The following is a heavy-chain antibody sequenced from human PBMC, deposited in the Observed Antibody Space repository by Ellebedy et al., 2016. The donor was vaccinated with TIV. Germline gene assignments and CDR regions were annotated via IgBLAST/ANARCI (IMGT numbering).Heavy chain of an antibody. V-gene: IGHV3-30*18. CDR1: GFTFSSYG. CDR3: AKDDYGGNSGPALDF. J-gene: IGHJ3*01. D-gene: IGHD4-23*01. CDR2: ISSDGNDK. Sequence: GESLKISCAASGFTFSSYGMHWVRQAPGKGLEWVTCISSDGNDKYYGDSVKGRFTISRDNSKNTLYVQMNSLRAEDTAVYYCAKDDYGGNSGPALDFWGQGITVTVSS.